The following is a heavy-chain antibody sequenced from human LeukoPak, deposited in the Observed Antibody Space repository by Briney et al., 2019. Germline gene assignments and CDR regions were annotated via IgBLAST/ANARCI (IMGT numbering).Heavy chain of an antibody. Sequence: GGSLRLSCAVSGITLSNYGMSWVRQAPGKGLEWVAGISDSGDRTNYADSVKGRFTISRDNPKNTLYLQMNSLRAEDTAVYFCAKRGVVIRVILVGFHKEAYYFDSWGQGALVTVSS. CDR2: ISDSGDRT. J-gene: IGHJ4*02. CDR1: GITLSNYG. D-gene: IGHD3-22*01. CDR3: AKRGVVIRVILVGFHKEAYYFDS. V-gene: IGHV3-23*01.